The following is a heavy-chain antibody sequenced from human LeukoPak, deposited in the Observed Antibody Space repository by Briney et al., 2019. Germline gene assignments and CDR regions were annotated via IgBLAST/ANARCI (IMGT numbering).Heavy chain of an antibody. CDR2: INHSGST. CDR3: ARELYSSGYHDAFDI. Sequence: SESLSLTCAVYGGSFSGYYWSWIRQPPGKGLEWIGEINHSGSTNYNPSLKSRVTISVDTSKNQFSLKLSSVTAADTAVYYCARELYSSGYHDAFDIWGQGTMVTVSS. J-gene: IGHJ3*02. V-gene: IGHV4-34*01. D-gene: IGHD3-22*01. CDR1: GGSFSGYY.